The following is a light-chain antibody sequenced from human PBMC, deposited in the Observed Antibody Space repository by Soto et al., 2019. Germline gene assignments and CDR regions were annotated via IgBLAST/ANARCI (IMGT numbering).Light chain of an antibody. CDR2: WAS. CDR3: QQYYSSPRT. CDR1: QTVLYSSSNQNY. J-gene: IGKJ2*01. Sequence: DIVMTQSPDSLAVSLGERATINCKSSQTVLYSSSNQNYLAWYQQKPGQPPKLLIYWASTRESGVPDRFSGSGSGTDFTLTISSLQAEDVAVYYCQQYYSSPRTFGQGTKLEIK. V-gene: IGKV4-1*01.